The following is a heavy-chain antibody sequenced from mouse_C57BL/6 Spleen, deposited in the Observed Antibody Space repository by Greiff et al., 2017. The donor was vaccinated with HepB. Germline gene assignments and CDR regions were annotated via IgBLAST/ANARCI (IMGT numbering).Heavy chain of an antibody. Sequence: QVQLQQSGAELVKPGASVKMSCKASGYTFTSYWITWVKQRPGQGLEWIGDIYPGSGSTNYNEKFKSKATLTVDTSSSTAYMQLSSLTSEDSAVYYCARRWLVYAMDYWGQGTSVTVSS. V-gene: IGHV1-55*01. CDR3: ARRWLVYAMDY. CDR1: GYTFTSYW. CDR2: IYPGSGST. J-gene: IGHJ4*01. D-gene: IGHD2-3*01.